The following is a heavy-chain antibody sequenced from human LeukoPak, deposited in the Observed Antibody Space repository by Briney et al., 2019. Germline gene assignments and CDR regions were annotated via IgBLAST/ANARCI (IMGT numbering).Heavy chain of an antibody. V-gene: IGHV3-33*01. Sequence: GGSLRLSCAASGFTFSSYGMHWVRQAPGKGLEWVAVIWYDGSNKYYADSVKGRFTISRDNSKNTLYLQMNSLRAEDTAVYYCARDGVPVDYGDYVPYGMDVWGQGTTVTVSS. CDR1: GFTFSSYG. D-gene: IGHD4-17*01. CDR2: IWYDGSNK. J-gene: IGHJ6*02. CDR3: ARDGVPVDYGDYVPYGMDV.